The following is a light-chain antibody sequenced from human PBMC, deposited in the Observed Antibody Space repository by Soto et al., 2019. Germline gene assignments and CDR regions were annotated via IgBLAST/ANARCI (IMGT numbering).Light chain of an antibody. CDR2: DVS. V-gene: IGKV3-11*01. CDR3: QQRHWPWT. Sequence: EIVLTQSPATLSLSPGERATLSCRASQSVGSWLAWYQQKPGQPPRLLIYDVSNRATGIPARFSGSGSGTDFTLTISSLDPEDFAVYYCQQRHWPWTFGQGTTVGVK. CDR1: QSVGSW. J-gene: IGKJ1*01.